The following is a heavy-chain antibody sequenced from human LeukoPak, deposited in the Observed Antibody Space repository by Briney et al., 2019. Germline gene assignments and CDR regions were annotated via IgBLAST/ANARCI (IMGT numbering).Heavy chain of an antibody. D-gene: IGHD3-16*02. CDR2: LYTSGST. CDR3: AREDPYYDYVWGSYRYGYYFDY. J-gene: IGHJ4*02. CDR1: GGSISSYY. Sequence: SETLSLTCTVSGGSISSYYWSWIRQPAGRGLGWIGRLYTSGSTNYNPSLKSRVTMSLDTSKNQFSLKLSSVTAADTAVYYCAREDPYYDYVWGSYRYGYYFDYWGQGTLVTVSS. V-gene: IGHV4-4*07.